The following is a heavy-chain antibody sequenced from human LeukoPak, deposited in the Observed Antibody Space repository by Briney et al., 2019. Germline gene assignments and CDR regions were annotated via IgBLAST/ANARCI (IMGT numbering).Heavy chain of an antibody. CDR1: GFTFSNAW. CDR3: AKDSYYDTSGYEFDY. V-gene: IGHV3-23*01. J-gene: IGHJ4*02. D-gene: IGHD3-22*01. Sequence: GGSLRLSCAASGFTFSNAWMSWVRQAPGKGLEWVSGISGSGGTTYYADSVKGRFTMSRDNSKNTLYLQMNSLRAEDTAVYYCAKDSYYDTSGYEFDYWGQGILVTVSS. CDR2: ISGSGGTT.